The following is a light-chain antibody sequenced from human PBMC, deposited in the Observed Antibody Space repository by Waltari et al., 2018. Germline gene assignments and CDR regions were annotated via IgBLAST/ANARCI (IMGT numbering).Light chain of an antibody. CDR1: RSDIGSYSL. J-gene: IGLJ2*01. Sequence: QSALTQPASVSGSPGQSITISCSGSRSDIGSYSLVSWYQQHPGKAPKLMIYEVTKRPSEVSDRFSGSKSGNTAYLTISGLQADDEAHYHCCSYAGSSTFEIFGGGTKVTVL. V-gene: IGLV2-23*02. CDR2: EVT. CDR3: CSYAGSSTFEI.